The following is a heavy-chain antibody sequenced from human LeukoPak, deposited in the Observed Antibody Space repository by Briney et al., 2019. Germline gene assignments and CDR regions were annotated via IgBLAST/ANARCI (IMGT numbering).Heavy chain of an antibody. J-gene: IGHJ6*02. D-gene: IGHD6-19*01. Sequence: GGSLRLSGSASGFSLSDYGMSWVRQAPGKGLEWVSYITMNSVRFYADSVKGRFTISRDNSKNTLYLQMNSLRAEDTAVYYCARARYSSGWSLPLCYYYGMDVWGQGTTVTVSS. CDR1: GFSLSDYG. CDR3: ARARYSSGWSLPLCYYYGMDV. V-gene: IGHV3-48*01. CDR2: ITMNSVR.